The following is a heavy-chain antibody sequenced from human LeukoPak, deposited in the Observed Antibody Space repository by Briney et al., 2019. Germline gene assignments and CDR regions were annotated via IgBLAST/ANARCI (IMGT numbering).Heavy chain of an antibody. J-gene: IGHJ4*02. Sequence: GGSLRLSCAASGFTFSNYAMHWVRQAPGKGLEWVAVIWYDRGDKYYADAVKGRFTISRDDSKNTLYLQIKSLRAEDTAVYYCARKSTAARLDDYWGQGTLVTVSS. CDR2: IWYDRGDK. CDR1: GFTFSNYA. V-gene: IGHV3-33*01. CDR3: ARKSTAARLDDY. D-gene: IGHD6-13*01.